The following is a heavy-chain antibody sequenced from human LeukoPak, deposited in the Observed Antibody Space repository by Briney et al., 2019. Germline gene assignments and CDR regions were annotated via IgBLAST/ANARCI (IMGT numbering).Heavy chain of an antibody. CDR1: GDTFTGHY. CDR3: ATRGGVSAAGTVDY. D-gene: IGHD6-13*01. J-gene: IGHJ4*02. V-gene: IGHV1-2*02. Sequence: ASVKVSCKASGDTFTGHYMRWVRQAPGQGLEWMGWINPNSGGTNYAQKFQGRVTMTRDTSISTAYMELSRLRSDDTAVYYCATRGGVSAAGTVDYWGQGTLVTVSS. CDR2: INPNSGGT.